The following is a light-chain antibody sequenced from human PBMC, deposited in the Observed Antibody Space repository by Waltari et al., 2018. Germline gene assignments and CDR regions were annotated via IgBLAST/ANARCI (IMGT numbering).Light chain of an antibody. Sequence: QSALTQPASVSGSPGQSITISCTGTSSDVGIYVLVYWYQQHPGKAPKLMIYEVNKRPSGVSDRFSGSKSGSTAFLTISGLQAEDEAHYYCCSYAGSSVFKVLFGGGTKLTVL. V-gene: IGLV2-23*02. J-gene: IGLJ2*01. CDR3: CSYAGSSVFKVL. CDR2: EVN. CDR1: SSDVGIYVL.